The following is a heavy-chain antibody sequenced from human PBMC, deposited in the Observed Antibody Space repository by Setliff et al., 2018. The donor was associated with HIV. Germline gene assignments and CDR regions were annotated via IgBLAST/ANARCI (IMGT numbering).Heavy chain of an antibody. D-gene: IGHD3-16*01. J-gene: IGHJ6*03. Sequence: SVKVSCKASGGTFSSYAFSWVRQAPGQGLEWMGGIIPISGRTNYAQKFQGRVMITADGSTRTAYMELSSLRSEDTAVYYCAASTEMVTFGYSYYYMDVWGKGTTVTVSS. V-gene: IGHV1-69*13. CDR3: AASTEMVTFGYSYYYMDV. CDR2: IIPISGRT. CDR1: GGTFSSYA.